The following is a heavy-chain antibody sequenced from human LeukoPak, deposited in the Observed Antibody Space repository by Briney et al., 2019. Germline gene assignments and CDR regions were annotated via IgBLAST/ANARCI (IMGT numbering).Heavy chain of an antibody. CDR1: GGSISSYY. V-gene: IGHV4-59*08. J-gene: IGHJ3*02. D-gene: IGHD4-17*01. CDR2: IYYSGST. CDR3: ARRSLDYGDYDAFDI. Sequence: SETLSLTCTVSGGSISSYYRRSIRQPPGKGLEWIGYIYYSGSTNYNPSLKSRVTISVDTSKNQFSLKLSSVTAADTAVYYCARRSLDYGDYDAFDIWGQGTMVTVSS.